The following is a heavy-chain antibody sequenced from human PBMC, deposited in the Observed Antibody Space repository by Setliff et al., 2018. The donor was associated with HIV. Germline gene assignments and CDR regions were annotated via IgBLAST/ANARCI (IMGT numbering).Heavy chain of an antibody. Sequence: ASVKVSCKASGYTFINHAMHWVRQAPGQRLEWMGWIKVGSGETQYSQELQGRVTITRDTSATTVHMELSSLTSEDTAVYYCARDGCSGQRCYLYNWFDPWGQGTLVTVSS. CDR1: GYTFINHA. V-gene: IGHV1-3*01. CDR3: ARDGCSGQRCYLYNWFDP. J-gene: IGHJ5*02. D-gene: IGHD2-15*01. CDR2: IKVGSGET.